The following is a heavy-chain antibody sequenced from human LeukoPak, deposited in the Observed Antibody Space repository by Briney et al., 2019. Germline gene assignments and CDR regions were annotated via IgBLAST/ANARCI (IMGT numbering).Heavy chain of an antibody. CDR1: GFTVSSNY. CDR2: IYSGGST. V-gene: IGHV3-66*01. J-gene: IGHJ5*02. CDR3: ARDQGFSSSWYIRIRGWFDP. Sequence: PGGSLRLSCAASGFTVSSNYMSWVRQAPGKGLEWVSIIYSGGSTYYADSVKGRFTISRDNSKNTLYLQMNSLRAEDTAVYYCARDQGFSSSWYIRIRGWFDPWGQGTLVTVPS. D-gene: IGHD6-13*01.